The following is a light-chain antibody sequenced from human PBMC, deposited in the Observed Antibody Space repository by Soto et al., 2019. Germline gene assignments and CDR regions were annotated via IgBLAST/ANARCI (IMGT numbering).Light chain of an antibody. J-gene: IGLJ1*01. CDR2: EVS. Sequence: QSVLTQPASVSGSPGQSITISCTGSTSDVGAYNYVSWYKHHPGQAPQLMIYEVSNRPSGVSNRFSGSKSGNTASLTISGLQADAEGAYYRSSKTSSTSPCFFGTGTKVTVL. CDR3: SSKTSSTSPCF. V-gene: IGLV2-14*01. CDR1: TSDVGAYNY.